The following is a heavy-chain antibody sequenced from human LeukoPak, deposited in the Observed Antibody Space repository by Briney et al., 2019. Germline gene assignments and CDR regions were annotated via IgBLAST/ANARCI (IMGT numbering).Heavy chain of an antibody. J-gene: IGHJ4*02. CDR2: LYYSGST. CDR1: GGSISSYY. Sequence: PSETQSLTCTVSGGSISSYYWSWLRQPPGQGLEWIGYLYYSGSTNYNPSLKSRVTISVDTSKNQFSLKLSSVTAADTAVYYCARTNYDIVTRYPTFDYWGQGTLVTVSS. D-gene: IGHD3-9*01. CDR3: ARTNYDIVTRYPTFDY. V-gene: IGHV4-59*08.